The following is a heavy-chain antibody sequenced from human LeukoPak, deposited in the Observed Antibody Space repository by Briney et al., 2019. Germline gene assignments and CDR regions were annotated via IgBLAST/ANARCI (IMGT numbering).Heavy chain of an antibody. Sequence: GGSLRLSCAASGFTFSSYSMNWVRQASGKGLEWVAFIRYDGSNKYYADSVKGRFTISRDNSKNTLYLQMNSLRAEDTAVYYCAKDLLVVVITGDHAFDIWGQGTMVTVSS. CDR1: GFTFSSYS. CDR3: AKDLLVVVITGDHAFDI. V-gene: IGHV3-30*02. J-gene: IGHJ3*02. D-gene: IGHD3-22*01. CDR2: IRYDGSNK.